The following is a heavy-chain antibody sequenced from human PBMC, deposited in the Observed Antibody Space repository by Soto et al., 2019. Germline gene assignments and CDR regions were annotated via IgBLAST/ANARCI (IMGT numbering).Heavy chain of an antibody. Sequence: QGPLVESGGGVVQPGRSRRLSCVASGFYFKTYGMHWVRQAPGKGLEWVAVIGFDGTNIHYSDSVRGRFSISRDNSENTVSLQMNSLRDEDTAIYYCVRTACVINNCSYRGVRWGQGTLVNV. V-gene: IGHV3-33*01. CDR2: IGFDGTNI. J-gene: IGHJ4*02. CDR3: VRTACVINNCSYRGVR. D-gene: IGHD1-20*01. CDR1: GFYFKTYG.